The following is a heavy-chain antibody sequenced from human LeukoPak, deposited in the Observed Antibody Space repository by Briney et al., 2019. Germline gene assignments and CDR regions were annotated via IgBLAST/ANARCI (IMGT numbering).Heavy chain of an antibody. J-gene: IGHJ4*02. CDR3: ATYYCGGECYSRYYFDY. CDR2: IYYSGST. Sequence: SETLSVTCTVSGGSISSGGYYWSWIRQHPGKGLEWIGYIYYSGSTYYNPSLKSRVTISVDTSKNQFSLKLSSVTAADTAVYYCATYYCGGECYSRYYFDYWGQGTLVTVSS. D-gene: IGHD2-21*01. V-gene: IGHV4-31*03. CDR1: GGSISSGGYY.